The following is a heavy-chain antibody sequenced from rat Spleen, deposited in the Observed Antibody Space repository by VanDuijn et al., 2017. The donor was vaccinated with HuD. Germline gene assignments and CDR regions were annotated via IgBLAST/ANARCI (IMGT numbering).Heavy chain of an antibody. V-gene: IGHV3-3*01. CDR3: VRSGTGWELRYFDH. CDR2: INGAGST. Sequence: EVQLQESGPGLVKPSQSLSLTCSVTGYSITSSYRWNWIRKFPGNKLEWMGYINGAGSTNYNPSLKSRISITRDISRNQFFLQLNSVTTEDTATYYCVRSGTGWELRYFDHWGQGVMVTVSS. J-gene: IGHJ2*01. CDR1: GYSITSSYR. D-gene: IGHD5-1*01.